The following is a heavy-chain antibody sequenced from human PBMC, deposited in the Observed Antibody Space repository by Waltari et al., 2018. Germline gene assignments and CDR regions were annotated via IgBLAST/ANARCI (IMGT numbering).Heavy chain of an antibody. V-gene: IGHV3-49*04. Sequence: ESGGGLVKPGRSLRLSCDTSGFSLGDLGMTWVRQAPQKRLEWVGYIRKKAFGATTEFAASVKGRFSLSRDDSKGSIYLQMNSLTADDTAIYYCTSDIAAAGFDYWGQGISVTVSS. CDR1: GFSLGDLG. D-gene: IGHD6-13*01. CDR3: TSDIAAAGFDY. J-gene: IGHJ4*02. CDR2: IRKKAFGATT.